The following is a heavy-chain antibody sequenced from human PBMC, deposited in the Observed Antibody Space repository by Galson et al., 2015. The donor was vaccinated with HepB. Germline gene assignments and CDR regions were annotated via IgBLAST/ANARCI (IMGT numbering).Heavy chain of an antibody. J-gene: IGHJ4*02. Sequence: SCAASGFTFSNAWMSWVRQAPGKGLEWVGRIKSKTDGGTTDYAAPVKGRFTISRDDSKNTLYLQMNSLKTEDTAVYYCTTGLYYYDSSGYYSDFDYWGQGTLVTVSS. V-gene: IGHV3-15*01. CDR1: GFTFSNAW. CDR2: IKSKTDGGTT. D-gene: IGHD3-22*01. CDR3: TTGLYYYDSSGYYSDFDY.